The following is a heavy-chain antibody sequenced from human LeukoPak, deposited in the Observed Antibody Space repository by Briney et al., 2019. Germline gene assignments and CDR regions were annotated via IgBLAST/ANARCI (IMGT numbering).Heavy chain of an antibody. CDR2: IIPIFGTA. CDR3: ARDTYYYDSSGYYYMLFDY. V-gene: IGHV1-69*05. D-gene: IGHD3-22*01. J-gene: IGHJ4*02. CDR1: GGTFSSYA. Sequence: SVKVSCKASGGTFSSYAISWVRQAPGQGLEWMGGIIPIFGTANYAQKLQGRVTMTTDTSTSTAYMELRSLRSDDTAVYYCARDTYYYDSSGYYYMLFDYWGQGTLVTVSS.